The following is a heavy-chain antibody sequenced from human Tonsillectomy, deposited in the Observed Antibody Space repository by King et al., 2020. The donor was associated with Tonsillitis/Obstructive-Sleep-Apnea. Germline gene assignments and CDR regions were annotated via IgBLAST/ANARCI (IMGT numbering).Heavy chain of an antibody. Sequence: VQLVQSGAEVKKPGSSVKVSCKASGGPFSGYAINWVRQAPGQGLEWMGRIIPIFNIANYAQKFQGRVTITADKSTSTAYMELNSLRSEDTAMYYCARDAGYCTTTSCYNPLDYWGQGTLVTVSS. V-gene: IGHV1-69*04. CDR1: GGPFSGYA. CDR2: IIPIFNIA. CDR3: ARDAGYCTTTSCYNPLDY. J-gene: IGHJ4*02. D-gene: IGHD2-2*02.